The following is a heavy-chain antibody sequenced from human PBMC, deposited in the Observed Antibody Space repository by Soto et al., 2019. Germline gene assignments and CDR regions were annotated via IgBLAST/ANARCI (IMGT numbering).Heavy chain of an antibody. CDR2: ISYDGSNK. CDR1: GFTFNSYG. J-gene: IGHJ4*02. D-gene: IGHD6-19*01. CDR3: AKDAHKYSSGWYGPGDY. Sequence: GGSLRLSCAASGFTFNSYGMHWVRQAPGKGLEWVAVISYDGSNKYYADSVKGRFTISRDNSKKTLYLQMNSLRAEDTAVYYCAKDAHKYSSGWYGPGDYWGQGTLVTVSS. V-gene: IGHV3-30*18.